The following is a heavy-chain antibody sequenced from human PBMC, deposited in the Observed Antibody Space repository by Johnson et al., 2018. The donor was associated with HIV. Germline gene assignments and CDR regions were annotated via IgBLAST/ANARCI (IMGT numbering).Heavy chain of an antibody. CDR2: ISYDGSNK. CDR3: ANSQGHDYGDYGEAYAFDI. J-gene: IGHJ3*02. CDR1: GFTFSSYG. Sequence: VQLVESGGGVVQPGRSLRLSCAASGFTFSSYGMHWVRQAPGKGLEWVAVISYDGSNKYYADSVKGRFTISRDNSKNTLYLQMNSLRAEDTAVYYCANSQGHDYGDYGEAYAFDIWGQGTMVTVSS. V-gene: IGHV3-30*18. D-gene: IGHD4-17*01.